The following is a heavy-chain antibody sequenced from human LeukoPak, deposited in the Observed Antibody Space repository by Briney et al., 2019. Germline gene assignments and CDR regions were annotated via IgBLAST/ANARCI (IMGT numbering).Heavy chain of an antibody. J-gene: IGHJ4*02. CDR1: GFTFSSYE. Sequence: GGSLRLSCAASGFTFSSYEMNWVRQAPGKGLEWVSYISSSGSTIYYADSVKGRFTISRDNAKNSLYLQMNSLRAEDTAVYFCARPYYYSSGSFPYWGQGILVTVSS. V-gene: IGHV3-48*03. D-gene: IGHD3-10*01. CDR3: ARPYYYSSGSFPY. CDR2: ISSSGSTI.